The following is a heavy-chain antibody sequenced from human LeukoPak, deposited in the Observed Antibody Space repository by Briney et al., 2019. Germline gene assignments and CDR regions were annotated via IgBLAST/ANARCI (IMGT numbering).Heavy chain of an antibody. CDR2: VSYTGRT. D-gene: IGHD1-26*01. Sequence: PSETLSLSCNVSGGSINTGDYYWSWIRQSPEKGLEWIGYVSYTGRTDYNPSLRGRATISHDTSKNQFSLSLNSVTTADTAVYYCARAPLGGRSPLYYFDFWGQGTLVTVSS. V-gene: IGHV4-61*08. J-gene: IGHJ4*02. CDR1: GGSINTGDYY. CDR3: ARAPLGGRSPLYYFDF.